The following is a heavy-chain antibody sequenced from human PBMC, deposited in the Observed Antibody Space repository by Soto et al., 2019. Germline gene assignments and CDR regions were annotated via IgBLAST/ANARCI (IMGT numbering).Heavy chain of an antibody. D-gene: IGHD3-9*01. CDR2: IYSGGST. Sequence: EVQLVESGGGLIQPGGSLRLSCAASGFTVSSNYMSWVRQAPGKGLEWVSVIYSGGSTYYADSVKGRFTISRDNSKNTLYLQMNSLRAEDTAVYYCARTTVERGLRYVDYWGQGTLVTVSS. V-gene: IGHV3-53*01. J-gene: IGHJ4*02. CDR3: ARTTVERGLRYVDY. CDR1: GFTVSSNY.